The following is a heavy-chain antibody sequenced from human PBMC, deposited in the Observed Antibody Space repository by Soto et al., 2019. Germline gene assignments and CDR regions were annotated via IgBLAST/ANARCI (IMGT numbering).Heavy chain of an antibody. CDR3: AKARDQQWVRLPFDY. J-gene: IGHJ4*02. D-gene: IGHD6-19*01. CDR1: GFFFSSYT. CDR2: FSATSENT. V-gene: IGHV3-23*01. Sequence: EVQLLESGGGLVQPGGSLRLSCVGSGFFFSSYTMTWVRQAPGKGLEWVSSFSATSENTYYADSVRGRFTISREKSKNTLVRQRNSLTAEDTAMYYCAKARDQQWVRLPFDYWGQGILVIVSS.